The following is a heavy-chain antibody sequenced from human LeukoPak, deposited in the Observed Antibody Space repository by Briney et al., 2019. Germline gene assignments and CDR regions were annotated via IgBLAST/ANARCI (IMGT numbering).Heavy chain of an antibody. CDR2: ISGSGDRT. CDR3: ARDYYDSSGYYFSPFDY. Sequence: GGSLRLSCAASGFTFSSSAMSWVREAPGKGLEWVSTISGSGDRTYYADSVKGRFTISRDNSKNTLYLQMNSLRAEDTAVYYCARDYYDSSGYYFSPFDYWGQGTLVTVSS. CDR1: GFTFSSSA. D-gene: IGHD3-22*01. J-gene: IGHJ4*02. V-gene: IGHV3-23*01.